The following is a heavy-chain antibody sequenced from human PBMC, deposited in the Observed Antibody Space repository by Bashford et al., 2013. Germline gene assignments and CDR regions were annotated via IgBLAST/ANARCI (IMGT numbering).Heavy chain of an antibody. J-gene: IGHJ4*02. V-gene: IGHV5-51*01. Sequence: GESLKISCKGSGYSFTSYWIGWVRQMPGKAWSGWGIIYPGDSDTRYSPSFQGQVTISADKSISTAYLQWSSLKASDTAMYYCARLGHGSSAIDSWGQGTLVTVSS. D-gene: IGHD6-6*01. CDR3: ARLGHGSSAIDS. CDR2: IYPGDSDT. CDR1: GYSFTSYW.